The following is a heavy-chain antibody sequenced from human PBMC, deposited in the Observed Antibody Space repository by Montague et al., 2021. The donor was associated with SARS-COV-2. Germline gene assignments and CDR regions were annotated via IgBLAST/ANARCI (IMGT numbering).Heavy chain of an antibody. Sequence: SETLSLTCTVSSDSFSSSDWWSWVRQPPGKGLDWIGEISHGGTTNYKPSLKSRVTMSIDKSKNQFSLKLTSVTAADTAVYYCAREAKAVSGRLDSWGQGTLVTASS. D-gene: IGHD6-19*01. J-gene: IGHJ4*02. CDR2: ISHGGTT. CDR3: AREAKAVSGRLDS. CDR1: SDSFSSSDW. V-gene: IGHV4-4*02.